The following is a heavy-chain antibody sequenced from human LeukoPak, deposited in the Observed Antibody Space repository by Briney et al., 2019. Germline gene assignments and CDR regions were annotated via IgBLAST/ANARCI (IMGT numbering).Heavy chain of an antibody. CDR2: IKQDGSEK. CDR1: GFTFSDYW. J-gene: IGHJ4*02. Sequence: GGSLRLSCAASGFTFSDYWMTWVRQAPGKGLEWVANIKQDGSEKYYVDSVKGRFTISRDNAKNSLYLQMNSLRAEDTAVYYCARLVVVVAATPDYFDYWGQGTLVTVSS. D-gene: IGHD2-15*01. V-gene: IGHV3-7*01. CDR3: ARLVVVVAATPDYFDY.